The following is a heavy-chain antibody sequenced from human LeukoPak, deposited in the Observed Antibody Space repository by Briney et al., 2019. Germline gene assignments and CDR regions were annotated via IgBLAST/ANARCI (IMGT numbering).Heavy chain of an antibody. Sequence: VKVSCKASGGTFSSYAISWVRQAPGQGLEWMGRIIPILGIANYAQKFQGRVTITADKSTSSAYMELSSLRSEDTAVYYCARDKSYDILTGFDCWGQGTLVTVSS. V-gene: IGHV1-69*04. CDR3: ARDKSYDILTGFDC. D-gene: IGHD3-9*01. J-gene: IGHJ4*02. CDR1: GGTFSSYA. CDR2: IIPILGIA.